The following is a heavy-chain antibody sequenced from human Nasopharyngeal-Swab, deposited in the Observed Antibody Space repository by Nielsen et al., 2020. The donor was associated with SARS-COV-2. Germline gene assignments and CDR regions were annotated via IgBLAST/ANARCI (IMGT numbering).Heavy chain of an antibody. D-gene: IGHD3-10*01. CDR1: GFTFHDYT. J-gene: IGHJ4*02. CDR3: ARDRSVTSGGYFDY. CDR2: ISLDATSI. Sequence: LSLTCAVSGFTFHDYTMHWVRQAPGKGLEWVSLISLDATSIYYADSVKGRFTISRDNSKNSLYLQMSSLSAEDTAFYYCARDRSVTSGGYFDYWGQGTLVTVSS. V-gene: IGHV3-43*01.